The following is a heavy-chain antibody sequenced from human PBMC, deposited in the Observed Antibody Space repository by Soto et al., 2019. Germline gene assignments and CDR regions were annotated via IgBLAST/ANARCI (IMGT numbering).Heavy chain of an antibody. CDR3: AGGNFRY. V-gene: IGHV1-8*01. Sequence: ASVEVSCKASGYTFDSYSVRQATGHGLEWMGWMNPNSGNTGYAQELRGRVTMTRNTSNTTAYMELTSLTFDDTGVYYCAGGNFRYWGQGTLVTVSS. J-gene: IGHJ4*02. CDR1: GYTFD. CDR2: MNPNSGNT.